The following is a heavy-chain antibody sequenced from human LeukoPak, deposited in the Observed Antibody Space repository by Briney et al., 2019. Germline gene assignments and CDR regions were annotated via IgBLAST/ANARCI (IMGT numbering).Heavy chain of an antibody. CDR2: IIPIFGTA. V-gene: IGHV1-69*05. Sequence: SVKVSCKASGGTFSSYAISWVRQAPGQGLEWMGGIIPIFGTANYAQKFQGRVTITTDESTSTAYMELSSLRSEDTAVYYCARGSYSSSWYELNWFDPWGQGTLVTVSS. CDR3: ARGSYSSSWYELNWFDP. D-gene: IGHD6-13*01. J-gene: IGHJ5*02. CDR1: GGTFSSYA.